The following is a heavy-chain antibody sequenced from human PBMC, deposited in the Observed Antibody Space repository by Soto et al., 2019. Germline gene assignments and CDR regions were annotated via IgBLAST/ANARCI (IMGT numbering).Heavy chain of an antibody. J-gene: IGHJ6*03. D-gene: IGHD6-13*01. CDR1: GFTFSSYG. CDR2: IWYDGSNK. V-gene: IGHV3-33*01. Sequence: QVQLVESGGGVVQPGRSLRLSCAASGFTFSSYGLHWVRQAPGQGLEWVAVIWYDGSNKYYADSVKGRFTISRDNSKNTLYLQMNSLRAEDTAVYDCARVGFSSSWYYYYYYMDVWGKGTTVTVSS. CDR3: ARVGFSSSWYYYYYYMDV.